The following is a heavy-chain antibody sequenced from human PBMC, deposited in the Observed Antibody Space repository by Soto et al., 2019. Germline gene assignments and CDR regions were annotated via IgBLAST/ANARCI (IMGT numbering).Heavy chain of an antibody. Sequence: ASVKVSCKASGYTFTSYAMHWVRQAPGQRLEWMGWINAGNGNTKYSQKFQGRVTITRDTSASTAYMELSSLRSEDTAVYYCARDSRSWGDYYYGMDVWGQGTTVTVSS. CDR1: GYTFTSYA. J-gene: IGHJ6*02. CDR3: ARDSRSWGDYYYGMDV. D-gene: IGHD6-6*01. V-gene: IGHV1-3*01. CDR2: INAGNGNT.